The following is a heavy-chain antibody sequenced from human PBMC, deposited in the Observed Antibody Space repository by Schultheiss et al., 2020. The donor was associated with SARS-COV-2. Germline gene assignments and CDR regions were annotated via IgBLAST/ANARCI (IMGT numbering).Heavy chain of an antibody. J-gene: IGHJ4*02. CDR1: GFTFSSYA. CDR3: ARDQLVVVPAAIRFGFDY. Sequence: GGSLRLSCAASGFTFSSYAMSWVRQAPGKGLEWVSDISGSGGSTYYADSVKGRFTISRDNSKNTLYLQMNSLRAEDTAVYYCARDQLVVVPAAIRFGFDYWGQGTLVTVSS. CDR2: ISGSGGST. D-gene: IGHD2-2*02. V-gene: IGHV3-23*01.